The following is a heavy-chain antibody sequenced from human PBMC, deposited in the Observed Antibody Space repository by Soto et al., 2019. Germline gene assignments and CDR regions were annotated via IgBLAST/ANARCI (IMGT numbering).Heavy chain of an antibody. J-gene: IGHJ4*02. V-gene: IGHV4-59*01. CDR3: AREGVCSGETCFDY. D-gene: IGHD2-8*01. CDR2: VYFSGST. CDR1: GDSISNYH. Sequence: QVQLQESGPGLVKPSETLSLTCTVSGDSISNYHWSWIRQPPGKGLEWIGYVYFSGSTHYNPSLKSRVTISLDTSKSQFSLRLNSVTAADTAVYYCAREGVCSGETCFDYWGQGNLVTVSS.